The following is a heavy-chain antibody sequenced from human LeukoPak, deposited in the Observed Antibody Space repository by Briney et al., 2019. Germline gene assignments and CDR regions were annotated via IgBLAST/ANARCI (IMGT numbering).Heavy chain of an antibody. J-gene: IGHJ4*02. V-gene: IGHV3-48*01. Sequence: SVKGRFTISRDNAKRSLYLQMNSLRAEDTAVYYCVRQYCSSTSCSVSDYWGQGTPVTVSS. CDR3: VRQYCSSTSCSVSDY. D-gene: IGHD2-2*01.